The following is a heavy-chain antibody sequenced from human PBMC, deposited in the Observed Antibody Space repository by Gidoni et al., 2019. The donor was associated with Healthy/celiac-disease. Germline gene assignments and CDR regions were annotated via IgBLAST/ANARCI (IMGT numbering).Heavy chain of an antibody. CDR1: GYTFTGYY. V-gene: IGHV1-2*06. CDR3: ARDRGYYYDSSGYLDP. D-gene: IGHD3-22*01. Sequence: QVQLVQSGAEVKKPGPSVKVSCKASGYTFTGYYMHWVRQAPGQGLEWMGRINPNSGGTNYAQKFQGRVTMTRDTSISTAYMELSRLRSDDTAVYYCARDRGYYYDSSGYLDPWGQGTLVTVSS. J-gene: IGHJ5*02. CDR2: INPNSGGT.